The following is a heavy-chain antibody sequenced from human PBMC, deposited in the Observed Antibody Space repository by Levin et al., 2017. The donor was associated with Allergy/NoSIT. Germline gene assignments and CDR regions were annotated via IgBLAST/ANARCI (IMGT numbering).Heavy chain of an antibody. CDR2: IYYSGST. CDR1: GGSVSSGSYY. J-gene: IGHJ6*02. CDR3: ARDARFRTPYGSGSYYAQVSGMDV. V-gene: IGHV4-61*01. Sequence: SETLSLTCTVSGGSVSSGSYYWSWIRQPPGKGLEWIGYIYYSGSTNYNPSLKSRVTISVDTSKNQFSLKLSSVTAADTAVYYCARDARFRTPYGSGSYYAQVSGMDVWGQGTTVTVSS. D-gene: IGHD3-10*01.